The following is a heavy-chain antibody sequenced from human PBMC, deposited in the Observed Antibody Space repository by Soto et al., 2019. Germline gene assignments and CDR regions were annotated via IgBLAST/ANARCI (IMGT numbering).Heavy chain of an antibody. CDR3: TSQMTTDYYYYGMDV. J-gene: IGHJ6*02. V-gene: IGHV3-49*03. CDR2: IRSKAYGGTT. Sequence: PGGSLRLSCTASGFTFGDYAMSWFRKAPGKGLEWVGFIRSKAYGGTTEYAASVKGRFTISRDDSKSIAYLQMNSLKTEDTAVYYCTSQMTTDYYYYGMDVWGQGTTVTVSS. D-gene: IGHD4-4*01. CDR1: GFTFGDYA.